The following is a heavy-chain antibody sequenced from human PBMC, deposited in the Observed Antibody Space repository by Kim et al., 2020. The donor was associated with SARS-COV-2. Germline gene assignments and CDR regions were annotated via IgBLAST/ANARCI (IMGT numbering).Heavy chain of an antibody. CDR3: AKSYSGFGDQVAYYYGMDV. J-gene: IGHJ6*02. CDR1: GFTFSSYG. D-gene: IGHD1-26*01. Sequence: GGSLRLSCAASGFTFSSYGMHWVRQAPGKGLEWVAVISYDGSNKYYADSVKGRFTISRDNSKNTLYLQMNSLRAEDTAVYYCAKSYSGFGDQVAYYYGMDVWGQGTTVTVSS. V-gene: IGHV3-30*18. CDR2: ISYDGSNK.